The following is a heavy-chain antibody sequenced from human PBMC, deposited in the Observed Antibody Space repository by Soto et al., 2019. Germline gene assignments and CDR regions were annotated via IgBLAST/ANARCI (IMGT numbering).Heavy chain of an antibody. J-gene: IGHJ6*02. CDR2: ISHSGST. CDR1: GESINSSHG. Sequence: SETLSLTCAVSGESINSSHGWNWVRQPPGKGLEWIGQISHSGSTNYNPSLTSRVTISVDKSKNQFSLKLSSVTAADTAVYYCARGLRGSGSYYKGYYYYYYGMDVWGQGTTVTVSS. D-gene: IGHD3-10*01. V-gene: IGHV4-4*02. CDR3: ARGLRGSGSYYKGYYYYYYGMDV.